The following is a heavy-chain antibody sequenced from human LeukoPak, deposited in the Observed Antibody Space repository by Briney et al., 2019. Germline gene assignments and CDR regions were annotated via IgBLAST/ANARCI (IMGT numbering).Heavy chain of an antibody. D-gene: IGHD2-21*02. Sequence: GASVKVSCKASGYTFTNFGVSWVRQAPGQGLEWMGWISTYNGNTNYAHKIQGRVTMATDTSTSAAYMELRSLSSDDTAVYYCARDLLYCGGDCYHDAFDIWGQGTMVTVSS. CDR3: ARDLLYCGGDCYHDAFDI. V-gene: IGHV1-18*01. CDR1: GYTFTNFG. J-gene: IGHJ3*02. CDR2: ISTYNGNT.